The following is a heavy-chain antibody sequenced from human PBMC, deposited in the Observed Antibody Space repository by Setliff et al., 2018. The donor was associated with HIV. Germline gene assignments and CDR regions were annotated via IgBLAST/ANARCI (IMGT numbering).Heavy chain of an antibody. V-gene: IGHV1-24*01. Sequence: ASVKVSCKVSGYTLTELSMHWVRQAPGKGLEWMGGFDPEDDKTIYAQKFQGRVTMTEDTSIDTAYMDLSSLTSEDTAVYYCVIRKAGSGGSRPIDYWGQGTPVTVSS. CDR3: VIRKAGSGGSRPIDY. J-gene: IGHJ4*02. CDR2: FDPEDDKT. CDR1: GYTLTELS. D-gene: IGHD6-19*01.